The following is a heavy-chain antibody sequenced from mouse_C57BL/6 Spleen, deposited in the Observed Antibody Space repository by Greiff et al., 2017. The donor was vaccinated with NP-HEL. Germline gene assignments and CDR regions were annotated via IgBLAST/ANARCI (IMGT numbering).Heavy chain of an antibody. CDR2: ISSGSSTI. D-gene: IGHD2-4*01. CDR1: GFTFSDYG. CDR3: ARDYDYDPYYAMDY. Sequence: EVKLVESGGGLVKPGGSLKLSCAASGFTFSDYGMHWVRQAPEKGLEWVAYISSGSSTIYYADTVNGRFTISRDNAKNTLFLQMTSLRSEDTAMYYCARDYDYDPYYAMDYWGQGTSVTVSS. V-gene: IGHV5-17*01. J-gene: IGHJ4*01.